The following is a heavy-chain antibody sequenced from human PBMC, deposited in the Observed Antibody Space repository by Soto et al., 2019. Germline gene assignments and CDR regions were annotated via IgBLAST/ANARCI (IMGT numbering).Heavy chain of an antibody. J-gene: IGHJ6*02. D-gene: IGHD3-10*01. CDR1: GGTFSSYA. Sequence: SVKVSCKASGGTFSSYAISWVRQAPGQGLEWMGGIIPIFGTANYAQKFQGRVTITADEPTSTAYMELSSLRSEDTAVYYCARDEGSGRHDYYYGMDVWGQGTTVTVSS. CDR3: ARDEGSGRHDYYYGMDV. V-gene: IGHV1-69*13. CDR2: IIPIFGTA.